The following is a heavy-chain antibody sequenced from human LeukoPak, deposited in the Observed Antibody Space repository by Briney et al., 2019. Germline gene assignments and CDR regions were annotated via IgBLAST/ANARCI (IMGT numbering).Heavy chain of an antibody. Sequence: PSETLSLTCTVSGGSISSYYWSWIRQPPGKGLEWIGYIYYSGSTNYNPSLKSRVTISVDTSKNQFSLKLSSVTAADTAVYYCARGLLDIVVVVAATPLDALDIWGQGTMVTVSS. CDR2: IYYSGST. D-gene: IGHD2-15*01. J-gene: IGHJ3*02. V-gene: IGHV4-59*08. CDR3: ARGLLDIVVVVAATPLDALDI. CDR1: GGSISSYY.